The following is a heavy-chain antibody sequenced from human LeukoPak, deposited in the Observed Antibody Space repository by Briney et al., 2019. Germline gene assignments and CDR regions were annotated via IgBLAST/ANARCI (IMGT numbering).Heavy chain of an antibody. V-gene: IGHV4-39*01. CDR1: SGSISSSSYY. Sequence: SETLSLTCTVSSGSISSSSYYWGWIRQPPGKGLEWIGSIYYSGSTYYNPSLKSRVTISVDTSKNQFSLKLSSVTAADTAVYSCVRHVARAFDIWGQGTKVTVSS. CDR3: VRHVARAFDI. CDR2: IYYSGST. J-gene: IGHJ3*02.